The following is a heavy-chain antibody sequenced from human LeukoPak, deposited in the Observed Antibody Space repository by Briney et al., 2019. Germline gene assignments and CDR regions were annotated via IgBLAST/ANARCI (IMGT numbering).Heavy chain of an antibody. CDR2: INHSGST. CDR1: GGSFSGYY. D-gene: IGHD3-22*01. J-gene: IGHJ4*02. CDR3: ARGPRTYYYDSSGYYPPYYFDY. Sequence: SETLSLTCAVYGGSFSGYYWSWIRQPPGKGLEWTGEINHSGSTNYNPSLKSRVTISVDTSKNQFSLKLSSVTAADTAVYYCARGPRTYYYDSSGYYPPYYFDYWGQGTLVTVSS. V-gene: IGHV4-34*01.